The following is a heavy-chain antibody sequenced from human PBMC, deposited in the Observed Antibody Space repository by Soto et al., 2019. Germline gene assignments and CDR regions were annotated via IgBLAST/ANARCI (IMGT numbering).Heavy chain of an antibody. CDR2: IWYDGSNK. Sequence: QVQLVESGGGVVQPGRSLRLSCVASGFTFSSYGMHWVRQAPGKGLEWVAVIWYDGSNKYYADSVKGRFTISRDNSKNTLYLQMNSLRAEDTAVYYCARDEEPGRRELDVWGQGTTVTVSS. D-gene: IGHD1-1*01. CDR3: ARDEEPGRRELDV. V-gene: IGHV3-33*01. J-gene: IGHJ6*02. CDR1: GFTFSSYG.